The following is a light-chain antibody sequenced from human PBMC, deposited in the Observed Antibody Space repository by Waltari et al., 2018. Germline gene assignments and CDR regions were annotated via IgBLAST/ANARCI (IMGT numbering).Light chain of an antibody. Sequence: QSALTQPRSVSGSPGQSVTIPCTGTSSDVGGYNHGSWYQQHPGKAPKLMIYDVSKRPSGVPDRFSGSKSGNPASLTISGLQAEDEADYYCCSYAGSPLFGGGTKLTVL. V-gene: IGLV2-11*01. CDR1: SSDVGGYNH. CDR2: DVS. J-gene: IGLJ3*02. CDR3: CSYAGSPL.